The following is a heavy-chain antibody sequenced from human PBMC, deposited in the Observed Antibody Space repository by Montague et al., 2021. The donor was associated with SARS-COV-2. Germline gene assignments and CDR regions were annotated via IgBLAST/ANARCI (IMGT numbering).Heavy chain of an antibody. CDR2: IDWDDDK. CDR3: ARMTTVVTLGYYYYYGMDV. D-gene: IGHD4-23*01. Sequence: PALVKPTQTLTLTCTFSGFSLSTSGMCVSWIRQSPGKALEWLALIDWDDDKYYSTSLKTRLTISKDTSKNQVVLTMTNMDPVDTATYYCARMTTVVTLGYYYYYGMDVWGQGTTVTVSS. CDR1: GFSLSTSGMC. J-gene: IGHJ6*02. V-gene: IGHV2-70*01.